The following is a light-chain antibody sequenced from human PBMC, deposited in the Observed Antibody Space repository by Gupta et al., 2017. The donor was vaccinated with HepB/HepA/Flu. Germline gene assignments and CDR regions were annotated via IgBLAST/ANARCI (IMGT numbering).Light chain of an antibody. V-gene: IGLV3-25*03. Sequence: SYELTQPPSVSVSPGQTARITCCAGALTKQYAYWYQQKPGQAPVLLIYKDSERPSGIPERFSGSSSATTVTLTISGVQAEDEADYYCQSADSSGTYVVFGGGTKLTVL. CDR2: KDS. CDR3: QSADSSGTYVV. CDR1: ALTKQY. J-gene: IGLJ2*01.